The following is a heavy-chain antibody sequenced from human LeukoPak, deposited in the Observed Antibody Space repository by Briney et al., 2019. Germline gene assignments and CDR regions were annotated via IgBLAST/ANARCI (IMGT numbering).Heavy chain of an antibody. Sequence: PSETLSLTCAVYGGSFRGYYWSWIRQPPGKGLEWIGEIHYTGATNYKPSLKSRVTISGDPSKNQVSLRVCSVTAADTAVYYCARGVLGPYYFDLWGRGTLVTVSS. D-gene: IGHD7-27*01. V-gene: IGHV4-34*01. J-gene: IGHJ2*01. CDR3: ARGVLGPYYFDL. CDR2: IHYTGAT. CDR1: GGSFRGYY.